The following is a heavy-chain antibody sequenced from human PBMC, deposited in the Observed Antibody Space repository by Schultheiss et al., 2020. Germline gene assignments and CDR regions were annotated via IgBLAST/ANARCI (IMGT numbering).Heavy chain of an antibody. Sequence: SETLSLTCAVSGGSISSSNWWSWVRQPPGKGLEWIGYIYYSGSTNYNPSLKSRVTISVDTSKNQFSLKLSSVTSADTAVYYCAKDIDVVVINEGVAFDIWGQGTMVTVSS. CDR1: GGSISSSNW. CDR2: IYYSGST. D-gene: IGHD2-21*01. CDR3: AKDIDVVVINEGVAFDI. V-gene: IGHV4-4*02. J-gene: IGHJ3*02.